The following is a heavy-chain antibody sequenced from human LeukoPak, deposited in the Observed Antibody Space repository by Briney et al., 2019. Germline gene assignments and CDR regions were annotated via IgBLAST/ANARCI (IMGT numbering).Heavy chain of an antibody. CDR3: AREEKGWFGAHAFDI. CDR1: GGSTSSYY. J-gene: IGHJ3*02. CDR2: IYYSGST. D-gene: IGHD3-10*01. Sequence: PSETLSLTCTVSGGSTSSYYWSWIRQPPGKGLEWIGYIYYSGSTNYNPSLKSRVTISVDTSKNQFSLKLSSVTAADTAVYYCAREEKGWFGAHAFDIWGQGTMVTVSS. V-gene: IGHV4-59*01.